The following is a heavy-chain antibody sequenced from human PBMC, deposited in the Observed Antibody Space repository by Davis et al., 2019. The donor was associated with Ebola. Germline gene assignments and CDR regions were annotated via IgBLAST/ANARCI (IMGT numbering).Heavy chain of an antibody. J-gene: IGHJ4*02. V-gene: IGHV4-59*01. CDR1: GGSISSYY. CDR2: IYYSGST. Sequence: PSETLSLTCTVSGGSISSYYWSWIRQPPGKGLEWIGYIYYSGSTNYNPSLKSRVTISVDTSKNQFSLKLSSVTAADTAVYYCARVGPYYRLDYWGQGTLVTVSS. D-gene: IGHD3-22*01. CDR3: ARVGPYYRLDY.